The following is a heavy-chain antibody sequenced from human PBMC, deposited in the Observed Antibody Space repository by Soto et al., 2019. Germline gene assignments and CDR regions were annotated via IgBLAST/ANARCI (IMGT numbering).Heavy chain of an antibody. D-gene: IGHD1-1*01. Sequence: PGESLKISCKGSGYSFTSYWIGWSRQMPGKGLVWMGIIYPGDSDTRYSPSFQGQVTISADKSTSTAYLQWTSLKASDSGIYYCARTLVETSTTSPVMDVWGHGTTVTVS. CDR1: GYSFTSYW. V-gene: IGHV5-51*01. CDR3: ARTLVETSTTSPVMDV. J-gene: IGHJ6*01. CDR2: IYPGDSDT.